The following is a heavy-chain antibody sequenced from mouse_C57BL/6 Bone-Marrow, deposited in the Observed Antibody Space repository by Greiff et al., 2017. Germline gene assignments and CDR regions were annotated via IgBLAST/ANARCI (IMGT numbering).Heavy chain of an antibody. CDR2: VDPENGDT. V-gene: IGHV14-4*01. CDR1: GFNFKDDY. CDR3: TPRLYYFDY. J-gene: IGHJ2*01. Sequence: VQLQQSGAELVRPGASVKLSCTASGFNFKDDYMHWVKQRPEQGLEWIGWVDPENGDTEYASKFQGKATITADTSSNTAYLQLSSLTSEDTAVYYCTPRLYYFDYWGQGTTLAVSS.